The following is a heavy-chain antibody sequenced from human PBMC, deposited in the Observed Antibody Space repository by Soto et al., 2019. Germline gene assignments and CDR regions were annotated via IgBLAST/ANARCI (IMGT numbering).Heavy chain of an antibody. CDR1: AFTVSSNY. CDR3: GRASGEWGGYYYYYGMDV. J-gene: IGHJ6*02. V-gene: IGHV3-53*01. CDR2: IYSGGST. Sequence: GGSLRRSCAASAFTVSSNYMSCDRQAPRKRLEWVSVIYSGGSTYYPDSVKGRFTISRDNSKNTLYLQMNSLRAEDTGVYYCGRASGEWGGYYYYYGMDVWGQGTTVTVSS. D-gene: IGHD3-10*01.